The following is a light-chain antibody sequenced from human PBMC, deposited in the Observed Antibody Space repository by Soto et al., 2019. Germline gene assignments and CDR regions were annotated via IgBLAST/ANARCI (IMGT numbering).Light chain of an antibody. CDR3: CSYAGSNTFA. CDR1: SSDVGGYNY. J-gene: IGLJ1*01. Sequence: QPALAQPPSASGSPGQSVTIACTGTSSDVGGYNYVSWYQEHPGKAPKVIIYEVSKRPSGVPDRFSGYKSGNTASLTVSGLQAEDEADYYCCSYAGSNTFAFGTGTKVTVL. V-gene: IGLV2-8*01. CDR2: EVS.